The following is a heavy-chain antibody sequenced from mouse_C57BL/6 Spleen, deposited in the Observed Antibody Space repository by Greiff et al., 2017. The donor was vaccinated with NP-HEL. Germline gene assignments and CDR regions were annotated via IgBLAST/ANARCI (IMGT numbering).Heavy chain of an antibody. J-gene: IGHJ2*01. CDR2: FYPGSGSI. CDR1: GYTFTEYT. CDR3: ARHEENYYYGRPYFDY. Sequence: VKLQESGAELVKPGASVKMSCKASGYTFTEYTIHWVKQRSGQGLEWIGWFYPGSGSIKYNEKFKDKATLTADKSSSTVYMELSRLTSEDSAVYFCARHEENYYYGRPYFDYWGQGTTLTVSS. D-gene: IGHD1-1*01. V-gene: IGHV1-62-2*01.